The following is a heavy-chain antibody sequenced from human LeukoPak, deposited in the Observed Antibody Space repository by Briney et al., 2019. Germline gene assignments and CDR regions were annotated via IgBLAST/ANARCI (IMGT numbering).Heavy chain of an antibody. D-gene: IGHD6-13*01. J-gene: IGHJ4*02. Sequence: PSETLSLTCAVHGGSFSGYYWSGIRQPPGKGLEWIGEINHSGSTNYNPSLKSRVTISVDTSKNQFSLKLSSVTAADTAVYYCARGLGRGSWYTDYWGQGTLVTVSS. CDR1: GGSFSGYY. CDR3: ARGLGRGSWYTDY. V-gene: IGHV4-34*01. CDR2: INHSGST.